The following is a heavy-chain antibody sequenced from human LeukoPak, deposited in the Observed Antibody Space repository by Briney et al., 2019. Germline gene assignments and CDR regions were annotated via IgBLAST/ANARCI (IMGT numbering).Heavy chain of an antibody. J-gene: IGHJ6*03. V-gene: IGHV3-11*04. Sequence: PGGSLRLSCAASGFAFSDYYMSWIRQAPGKGLEWVSYISSSGSTIYYADSVKGRFTISRDNAKNSLYLQMNSLRAEDTAVYYCARDASDSGSYFYYYYYYYMDVWGKGTTVTVSS. CDR2: ISSSGSTI. D-gene: IGHD1-26*01. CDR3: ARDASDSGSYFYYYYYYYMDV. CDR1: GFAFSDYY.